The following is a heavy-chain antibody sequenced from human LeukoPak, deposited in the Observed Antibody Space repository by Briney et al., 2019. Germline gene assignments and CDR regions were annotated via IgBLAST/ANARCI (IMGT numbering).Heavy chain of an antibody. J-gene: IGHJ3*02. CDR3: ARPLALVMLNAFDI. D-gene: IGHD2-8*01. CDR2: INPSGGST. V-gene: IGHV1-46*01. Sequence: ASVKISCKASGYTFTSYYIHWVRQAPGQGLEWMGIINPSGGSTDYAQKFQGRVTVTRDTSTSTVYMELSSLRSEDTAIYYCARPLALVMLNAFDIWGQGTMVTVSS. CDR1: GYTFTSYY.